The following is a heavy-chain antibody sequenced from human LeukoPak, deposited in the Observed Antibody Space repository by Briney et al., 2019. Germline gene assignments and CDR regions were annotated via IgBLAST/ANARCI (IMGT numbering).Heavy chain of an antibody. CDR3: ARLISSSWSSVGDDY. CDR1: GVSMRSYNW. Sequence: SETLSLTCAVSGVSMRSYNWWSWVRQPPGKGLEWIGEIYDIGSTNYNPSLKSRVTLSVDKSKNQLSLMLDSMTAADTAVYYCARLISSSWSSVGDDYWGQGTLVTVSS. D-gene: IGHD6-13*01. J-gene: IGHJ4*02. V-gene: IGHV4-4*02. CDR2: IYDIGST.